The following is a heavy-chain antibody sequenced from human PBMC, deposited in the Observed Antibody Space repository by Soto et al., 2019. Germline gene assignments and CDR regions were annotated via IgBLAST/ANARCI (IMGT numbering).Heavy chain of an antibody. CDR2: ISSTSSTI. Sequence: SLRPSYTASAVTLSPYSMNWVRLALGKELEWDSYISSTSSTIYYADSVKGRFTISRDNAKNSLYLQMNSLRDEDTAVYNCERDLARFFDIAVAQRDL. V-gene: IGHV3-48*02. CDR1: AVTLSPYS. J-gene: IGHJ2*01. CDR3: ERDLARFFDIAVAQRDL. D-gene: IGHD6-19*01.